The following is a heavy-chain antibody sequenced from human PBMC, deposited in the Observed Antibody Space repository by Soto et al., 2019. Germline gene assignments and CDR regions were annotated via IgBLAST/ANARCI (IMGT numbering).Heavy chain of an antibody. V-gene: IGHV6-1*01. J-gene: IGHJ6*02. CDR3: ARDRYCSGGSCYSIYYYGMDV. CDR2: TYYRSKWYN. CDR1: GDSVSSNSAA. Sequence: PSQTLSLTCAISGDSVSSNSAAWNWIRQSPSRGLEWLGRTYYRSKWYNDYAVSVKSRITINPDTSKNQFSLQLNSVTPEDTAVYYCARDRYCSGGSCYSIYYYGMDVWGQGTTVTVSS. D-gene: IGHD2-15*01.